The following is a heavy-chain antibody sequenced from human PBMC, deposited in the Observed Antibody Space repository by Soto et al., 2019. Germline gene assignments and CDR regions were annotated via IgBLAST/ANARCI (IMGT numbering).Heavy chain of an antibody. V-gene: IGHV4-34*01. Sequence: PSETLSLTCAVDGGSFSGYYWSWIRQSPGKGLEWIGEVNPTGSTKYNPSLKSRVTISVDTSKNQFSLNLNSVTAADTALYYCARSREQWLVDAFDIWGQGTMVTV. CDR2: VNPTGST. J-gene: IGHJ3*02. CDR3: ARSREQWLVDAFDI. CDR1: GGSFSGYY. D-gene: IGHD6-19*01.